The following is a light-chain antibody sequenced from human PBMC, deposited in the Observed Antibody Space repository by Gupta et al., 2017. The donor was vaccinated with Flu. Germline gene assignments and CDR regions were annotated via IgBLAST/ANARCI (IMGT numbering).Light chain of an antibody. Sequence: QSAPTQPRSVSGSPGQSVTISCTGSSNDVGGSNRVSWYQQRPGKAPKLLLYYVTERPSVVPDRFSGSKSGNTASLTISGLQADDEADYYCSSHAGRVTWIFGTGTTVTVL. CDR2: YVT. J-gene: IGLJ1*01. CDR1: SNDVGGSNR. V-gene: IGLV2-11*01. CDR3: SSHAGRVTWI.